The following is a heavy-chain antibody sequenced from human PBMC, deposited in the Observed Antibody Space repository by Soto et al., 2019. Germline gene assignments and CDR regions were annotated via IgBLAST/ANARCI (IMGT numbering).Heavy chain of an antibody. V-gene: IGHV4-39*01. CDR1: GGSISSSSYY. D-gene: IGHD3-22*01. J-gene: IGHJ4*02. Sequence: SETLSLTCTVSGGSISSSSYYWGWIRQPPGKGLEWIGSIYYSGSTYYNPSLKSRVTISVDTSKNQFSLKLSSVTAADTAVYYCARHFITMLVVVITLFDFWGQGTLVIGSS. CDR2: IYYSGST. CDR3: ARHFITMLVVVITLFDF.